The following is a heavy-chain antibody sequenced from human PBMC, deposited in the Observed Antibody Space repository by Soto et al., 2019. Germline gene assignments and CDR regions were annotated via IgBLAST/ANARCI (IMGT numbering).Heavy chain of an antibody. V-gene: IGHV3-7*03. CDR3: ARILPIEAAGAPSWFDP. D-gene: IGHD6-13*01. CDR2: IKQDGSQK. CDR1: GFTFSNYW. J-gene: IGHJ5*02. Sequence: EVQLVESGGGWVQPGGSLRLSCAASGFTFSNYWMSWVRQAPGKGLEWVANIKQDGSQKYYVDSVKGRFTISRDNAKNSRYMEMTRLRAEDTAVYSCARILPIEAAGAPSWFDPWGQGTLVTVSS.